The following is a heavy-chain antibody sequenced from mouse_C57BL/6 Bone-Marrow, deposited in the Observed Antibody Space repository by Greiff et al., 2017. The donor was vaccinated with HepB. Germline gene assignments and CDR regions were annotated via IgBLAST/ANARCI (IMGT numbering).Heavy chain of an antibody. J-gene: IGHJ3*01. V-gene: IGHV5-4*01. CDR1: GFTFSSYA. CDR2: ISDGGSYT. CDR3: ARDPSY. Sequence: DVHLVESGGGLVKPGGSLKLSCAASGFTFSSYAMSWVRQTPEKRLEWVATISDGGSYTYYPDNVKGRFTISRDNAKNNLYLQMSHLKSEDTAMYYCARDPSYWGQGTLVTVSA.